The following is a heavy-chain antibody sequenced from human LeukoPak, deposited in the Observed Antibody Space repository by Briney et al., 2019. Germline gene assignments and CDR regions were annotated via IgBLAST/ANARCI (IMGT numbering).Heavy chain of an antibody. Sequence: GESLKISCQGSGYSFTSYWIGWVRQLPGKGLEWMGIIYPGDSDTRYSPSFQGQVTISADKSIRTAYLQWTSLKASDTAMYYCAKQYNSGPYGAFDIWGQGTLVTVSS. CDR1: GYSFTSYW. CDR2: IYPGDSDT. CDR3: AKQYNSGPYGAFDI. J-gene: IGHJ3*02. V-gene: IGHV5-51*01. D-gene: IGHD5-12*01.